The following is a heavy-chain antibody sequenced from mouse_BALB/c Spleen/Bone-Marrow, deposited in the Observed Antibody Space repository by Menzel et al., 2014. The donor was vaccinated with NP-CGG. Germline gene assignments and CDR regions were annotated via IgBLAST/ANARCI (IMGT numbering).Heavy chain of an antibody. V-gene: IGHV1S126*01. D-gene: IGHD1-1*01. CDR2: IDPSDSET. CDR1: GYSFTSYW. J-gene: IGHJ3*01. CDR3: SYGSRAY. Sequence: VQRVESGPQLVRPGASVKISCKDSGYSFTSYWMHWVKQRPGQGLEWIGMIDPSDSETRLNQKFKDKATLTVDKSSSTAYMQLSSPTSEDSALYYCSYGSRAYWGQVTLFTVSA.